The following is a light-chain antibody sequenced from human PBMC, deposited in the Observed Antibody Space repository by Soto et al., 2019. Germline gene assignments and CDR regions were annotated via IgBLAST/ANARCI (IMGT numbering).Light chain of an antibody. CDR1: SSDVGGYNY. V-gene: IGLV2-14*03. Sequence: QSALTQPASVSGSPGQSITISCTGTSSDVGGYNYVSWYQHHPGKAPKLIIYDVSNRPSGVSNRFSGSKSGNTASLTISGLQPDDEADYCCSSYTTSNTRQIVFGTGTKLTVL. CDR2: DVS. CDR3: SSYTTSNTRQIV. J-gene: IGLJ1*01.